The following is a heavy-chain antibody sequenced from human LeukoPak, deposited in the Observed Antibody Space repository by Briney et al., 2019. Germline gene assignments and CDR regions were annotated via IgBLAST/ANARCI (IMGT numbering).Heavy chain of an antibody. CDR2: ISYDGSNK. CDR3: ARERGYYDSSGYYDGGFDY. V-gene: IGHV3-30*04. CDR1: GFTFSSYA. D-gene: IGHD3-22*01. Sequence: PGGSLRLSCAASGFTFSSYAMHWVPQAPGKGLEWVAVISYDGSNKYYADSVKGRFTISRDNSKNTLYLQMNRLRAEDTAVYYCARERGYYDSSGYYDGGFDYWGQGTLVTVSS. J-gene: IGHJ4*02.